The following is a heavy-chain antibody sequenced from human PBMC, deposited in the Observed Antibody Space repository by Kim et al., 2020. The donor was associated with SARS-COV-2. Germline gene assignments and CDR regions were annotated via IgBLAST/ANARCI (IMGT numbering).Heavy chain of an antibody. CDR2: INAGNGNT. D-gene: IGHD3-10*01. J-gene: IGHJ6*02. Sequence: ASVKVSCKASGYTFTSYAMHWVRQAPGQRLEWRGWINAGNGNTKYSQKFQGRVTITRDTSASTAYMELSSLRSEDTAVYYCARDYQAIWFGEIVNLGGMDVWGQGTTVTVSS. CDR3: ARDYQAIWFGEIVNLGGMDV. V-gene: IGHV1-3*01. CDR1: GYTFTSYA.